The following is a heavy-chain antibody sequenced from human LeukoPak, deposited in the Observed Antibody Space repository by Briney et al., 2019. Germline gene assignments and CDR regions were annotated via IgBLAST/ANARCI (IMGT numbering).Heavy chain of an antibody. CDR3: ARAKEYSSSLYYFDY. Sequence: PGGSLRLSCAASGFTFSSYSMNWVRQAPGKGLEWVSSISSSSSYIYYADSVKGRFTISRDNAKNSLYLQMNSLRAEDTAVYYCARAKEYSSSLYYFDYWGQGNLVTVSS. CDR1: GFTFSSYS. J-gene: IGHJ4*02. D-gene: IGHD6-6*01. CDR2: ISSSSSYI. V-gene: IGHV3-21*01.